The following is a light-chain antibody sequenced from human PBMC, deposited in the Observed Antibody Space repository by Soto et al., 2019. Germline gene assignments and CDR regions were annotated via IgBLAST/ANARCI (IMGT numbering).Light chain of an antibody. CDR1: QSVSSY. J-gene: IGKJ5*01. CDR2: DAS. Sequence: EFVFTQSPATLSLSPGERPTLSCRASQSVSSYLAWYKQKPGQAPRLLIYDASNRATGIPARFSGTGSGTEFTLTINNLQPEDFEVYYCQVRTNWSIAFGRGTRLEIK. CDR3: QVRTNWSIA. V-gene: IGKV3-11*01.